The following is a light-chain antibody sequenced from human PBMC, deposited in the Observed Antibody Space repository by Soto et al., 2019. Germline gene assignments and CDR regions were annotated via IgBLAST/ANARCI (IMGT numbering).Light chain of an antibody. Sequence: QSALTQPASVSGSPAQPITISCTGTSSDVGAYTSVSWYQQHPGKAPKLIIYEVSNRPPGVSTRFSGSKSASTASLTISGLQAEDEAHYYCSSYTSDNRDYVSATGTKVTVL. V-gene: IGLV2-14*01. CDR1: SSDVGAYTS. CDR2: EVS. J-gene: IGLJ1*01. CDR3: SSYTSDNRDYV.